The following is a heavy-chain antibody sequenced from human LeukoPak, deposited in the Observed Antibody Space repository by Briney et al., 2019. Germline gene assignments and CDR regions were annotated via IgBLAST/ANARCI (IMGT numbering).Heavy chain of an antibody. Sequence: ASVKVSCKASGGTLSSFTISWVRQAPGQGLEWMGWINPNSGGTNYAQKFQGRVTMTRDTSISTAYMELSRLRSDDTAVYYCARGPLYSSSWYYFDYWGQGTLVTVSS. V-gene: IGHV1-2*02. CDR3: ARGPLYSSSWYYFDY. CDR1: GGTLSSFT. J-gene: IGHJ4*02. D-gene: IGHD6-13*01. CDR2: INPNSGGT.